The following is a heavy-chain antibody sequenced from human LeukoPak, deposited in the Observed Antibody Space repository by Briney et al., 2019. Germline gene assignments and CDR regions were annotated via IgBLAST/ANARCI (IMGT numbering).Heavy chain of an antibody. V-gene: IGHV3-53*01. CDR2: IYSDGST. J-gene: IGHJ4*02. CDR1: GFTVSSDY. Sequence: GGSLRLSCAVSGFTVSSDYMSWVRQAPGKGLEWVSVIYSDGSTYHADSVKGRFTISRDNSKNTLYLQMNNLRAEDTAVYYCARAAYDSNGYTANHDYWGQGTLVTVSS. CDR3: ARAAYDSNGYTANHDY. D-gene: IGHD3-22*01.